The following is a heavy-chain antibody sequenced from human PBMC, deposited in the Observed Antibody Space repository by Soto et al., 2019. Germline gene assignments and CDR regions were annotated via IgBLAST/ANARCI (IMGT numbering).Heavy chain of an antibody. CDR2: INVGNGNT. CDR3: TGEEGGGWFDP. CDR1: GYIFTRYA. V-gene: IGHV1-3*01. J-gene: IGHJ5*02. Sequence: QVQLVQSGAEVKEPGASVKVSCKASGYIFTRYAIHWVRQAPGQRLEWMGWINVGNGNTRYSQKFQGRVTISRETSASTVYMELSSLRSEDTAMYYCTGEEGGGWFDPWGQGTLVTVSS.